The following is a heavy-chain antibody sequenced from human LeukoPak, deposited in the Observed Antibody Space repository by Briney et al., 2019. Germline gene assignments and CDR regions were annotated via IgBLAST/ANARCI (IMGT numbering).Heavy chain of an antibody. CDR2: IWYDGSNK. CDR1: GFTFSSYG. J-gene: IGHJ4*02. V-gene: IGHV3-33*01. CDR3: ARDFSIAAADYYFDY. D-gene: IGHD6-13*01. Sequence: PGRSLRLSCAASGFTFSSYGMHWVRQAPGKGLAWVAVIWYDGSNKYYADSVKGRFTISRDNSKNTLYLQMNSLRAEDTAVYYCARDFSIAAADYYFDYWGQGTLVTVSS.